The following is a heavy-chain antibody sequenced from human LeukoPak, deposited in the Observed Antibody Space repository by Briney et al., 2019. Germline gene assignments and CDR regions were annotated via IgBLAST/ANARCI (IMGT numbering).Heavy chain of an antibody. CDR3: ARVSPLGTQDAFDI. CDR1: GYTFTGYY. J-gene: IGHJ3*02. D-gene: IGHD3-10*01. Sequence: ASVKVSCKASGYTFTGYYMHWVRQAPGQGLEWMGWINPNSGGTNYAQKFQGRVTMTRDTSISTAYMELSRLRSDDTAVYYCARVSPLGTQDAFDIWGQGTMVTVSS. CDR2: INPNSGGT. V-gene: IGHV1-2*02.